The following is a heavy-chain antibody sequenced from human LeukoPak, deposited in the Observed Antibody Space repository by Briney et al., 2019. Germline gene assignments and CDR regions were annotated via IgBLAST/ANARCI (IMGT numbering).Heavy chain of an antibody. V-gene: IGHV3-15*01. Sequence: GGSLRLSCAASGFTFSNAWMSWVRQAPGKGLEWVGRIKSKTDGGTTDYAAPVKGRFTISRDDSKNTLYLQMNNLKTEDTAVYYCTTDGAYNWNDVAWFDPWGQGTLVTVSS. CDR3: TTDGAYNWNDVAWFDP. CDR1: GFTFSNAW. D-gene: IGHD1-1*01. J-gene: IGHJ5*02. CDR2: IKSKTDGGTT.